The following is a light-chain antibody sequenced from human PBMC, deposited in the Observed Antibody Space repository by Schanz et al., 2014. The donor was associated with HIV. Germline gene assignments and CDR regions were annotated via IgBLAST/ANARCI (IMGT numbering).Light chain of an antibody. CDR1: QSVSSY. V-gene: IGKV3-20*01. J-gene: IGKJ2*01. CDR2: GAS. CDR3: QQYGDSPPYT. Sequence: EIVLTQSPGTLSLSPGEGGTLSCRASQSVSSYLAWYQQKPGQAPTLLIYGASNRATGIPDRFSGSGSGTDFTLTISRLEPEDFAVYFCQQYGDSPPYTFGQGTKLEIK.